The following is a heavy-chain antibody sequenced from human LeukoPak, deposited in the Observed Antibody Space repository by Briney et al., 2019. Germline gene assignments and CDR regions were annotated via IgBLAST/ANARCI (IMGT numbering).Heavy chain of an antibody. J-gene: IGHJ4*02. D-gene: IGHD6-13*01. Sequence: GGSLRLSCAASGFSFGPNAMSWVRQAPGKGLEWVSGIGGDGGTHYTASVKGRFSISRDNSKNTLYLQMNSLRAEDTAIYYCAKDRSGYGSSYDFDYWGQGTLVTVSS. CDR2: IGGDGGT. CDR1: GFSFGPNA. CDR3: AKDRSGYGSSYDFDY. V-gene: IGHV3-23*01.